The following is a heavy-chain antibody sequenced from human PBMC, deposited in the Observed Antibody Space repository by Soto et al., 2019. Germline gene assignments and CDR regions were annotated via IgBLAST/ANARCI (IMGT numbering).Heavy chain of an antibody. CDR2: INPNSGGT. CDR1: GYTFTVYY. CDR3: ARSAVADAFDI. D-gene: IGHD6-19*01. V-gene: IGHV1-2*02. Sequence: ASVKVSCKASGYTFTVYYRHWVRQAPGQGLEWMGWINPNSGGTNYAQKFQGRVTMTRDTSISTAYMELSRLRSDDTAVYYCARSAVADAFDIWGQGTMVTVSS. J-gene: IGHJ3*02.